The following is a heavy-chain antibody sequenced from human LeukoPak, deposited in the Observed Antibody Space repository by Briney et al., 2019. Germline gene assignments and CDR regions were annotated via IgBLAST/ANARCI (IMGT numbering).Heavy chain of an antibody. V-gene: IGHV3-21*01. Sequence: GGSLRFSCAASGFTFSSYSTNWVRQAPGKGLEWVSSISSSSSYIYYADSVKGRFTISRDNAKNSLYLQMNSLRAEDTAVYYCARTVRFLEWLSEGDAFDIWGQGTMVTVSS. CDR2: ISSSSSYI. CDR3: ARTVRFLEWLSEGDAFDI. J-gene: IGHJ3*02. CDR1: GFTFSSYS. D-gene: IGHD3-3*01.